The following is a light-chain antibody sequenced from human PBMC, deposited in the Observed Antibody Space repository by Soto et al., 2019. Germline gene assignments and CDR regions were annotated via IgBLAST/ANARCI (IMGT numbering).Light chain of an antibody. Sequence: QSALTQPRSVSGSPGQSVTISCTGTSSDVGGYNYVSWYQQHPGKPPKLMIYDVSKRPSGVPDRFSGSKSGNTASLTISGLQAEDEADYYCCSYAGSYTHVVFGGGTKLTVL. V-gene: IGLV2-11*01. J-gene: IGLJ2*01. CDR1: SSDVGGYNY. CDR3: CSYAGSYTHVV. CDR2: DVS.